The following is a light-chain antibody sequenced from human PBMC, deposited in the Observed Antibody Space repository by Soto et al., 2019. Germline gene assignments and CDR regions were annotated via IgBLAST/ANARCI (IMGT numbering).Light chain of an antibody. CDR2: AAS. V-gene: IGKV1-39*01. CDR3: QQSYSG. CDR1: QSIINF. J-gene: IGKJ3*01. Sequence: DIQMTQSPSSLSASVGDRVTITCRASQSIINFLNWYQQKPGKAPKLLIYAASTLQSGVPSRFSGSGSGTDSTLTISSLQPEDFATYYCQQSYSGFGPGTKVDIK.